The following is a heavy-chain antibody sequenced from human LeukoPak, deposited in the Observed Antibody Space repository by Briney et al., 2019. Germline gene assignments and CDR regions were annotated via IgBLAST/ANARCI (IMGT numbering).Heavy chain of an antibody. Sequence: EASVKVSCKASGGTFSSYAISWVRQAPGQGLEWMGGIIPIFGTANYAQKFQGRVTITADESTSTAYMELSSLRSEDTAVHYCARDSGYDWGRTYYFDYWGQGTLVTVSS. CDR2: IIPIFGTA. D-gene: IGHD5-12*01. J-gene: IGHJ4*02. V-gene: IGHV1-69*13. CDR1: GGTFSSYA. CDR3: ARDSGYDWGRTYYFDY.